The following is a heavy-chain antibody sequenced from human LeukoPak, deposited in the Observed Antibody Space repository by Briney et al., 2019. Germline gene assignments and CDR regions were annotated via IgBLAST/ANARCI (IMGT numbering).Heavy chain of an antibody. J-gene: IGHJ4*02. D-gene: IGHD1-1*01. V-gene: IGHV1-46*01. CDR3: ARGFTRIYYFDY. CDR2: VIPGGGGT. CDR1: GYTFTSYY. Sequence: ASVKVSCKASGYTFTSYYIHWVRQAPGQGLEWMGVVIPGGGGTSYAQQFQGRVTLTRDMSTGTVYMELSSLISEDTAVYYCARGFTRIYYFDYWGQGTLVTVSS.